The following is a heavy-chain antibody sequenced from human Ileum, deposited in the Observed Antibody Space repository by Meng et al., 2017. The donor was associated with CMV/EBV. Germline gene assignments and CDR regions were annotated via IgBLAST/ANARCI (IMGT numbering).Heavy chain of an antibody. CDR2: IHPSGST. Sequence: QLLGRCLLQPSVPLSLTCDVYDASFSDFYWSWTRHLPGNGLEWIGEIHPSGSTHYNPSLESRVSISVHMSNNQFSLKVSSVTAADTAVYYCARGQDNHKGGVHWGQGTLVTVSS. J-gene: IGHJ4*02. V-gene: IGHV4-34*01. CDR1: DASFSDFY. D-gene: IGHD1-14*01. CDR3: ARGQDNHKGGVH.